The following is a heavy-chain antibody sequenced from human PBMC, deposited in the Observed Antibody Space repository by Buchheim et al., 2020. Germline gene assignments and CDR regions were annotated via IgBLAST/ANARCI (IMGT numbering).Heavy chain of an antibody. V-gene: IGHV4-31*03. D-gene: IGHD2-21*02. CDR3: ARGVVVTAPLYYYYMDV. J-gene: IGHJ6*03. CDR2: IFYSGST. CDR1: GGSISSGDYY. Sequence: QVQLQESGPGLVKPSQTLSLTCIFSGGSISSGDYYWSWIGQHPGKGLGGIGYIFYSGSTYYNPSLKSRVTISVDTSKNQFSLKLSSVTAADTAVYYCARGVVVTAPLYYYYMDVWGKGTT.